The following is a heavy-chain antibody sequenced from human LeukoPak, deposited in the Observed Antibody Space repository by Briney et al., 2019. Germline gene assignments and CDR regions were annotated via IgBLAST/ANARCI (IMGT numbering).Heavy chain of an antibody. J-gene: IGHJ4*02. CDR1: GFIFSNYA. CDR2: IWYDGSNE. V-gene: IGHV3-33*08. Sequence: PGGSLRLSCAASGFIFSNYAMHWVRQAPGKGLEWVAIIWYDGSNEYYADSVKGRFTISRDNSKSTLYLHMNSLRAEDTAVYYCAAGEPYVYWGQGALVTVSS. CDR3: AAGEPYVY. D-gene: IGHD1-14*01.